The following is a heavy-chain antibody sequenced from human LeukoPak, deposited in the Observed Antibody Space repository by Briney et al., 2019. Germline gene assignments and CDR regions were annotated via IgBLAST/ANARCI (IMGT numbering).Heavy chain of an antibody. CDR2: ISAYNGNT. V-gene: IGHV1-18*04. CDR3: ARDLLVVAATSPFDP. J-gene: IGHJ5*02. CDR1: GYTFTSYG. D-gene: IGHD2-15*01. Sequence: ASVKVSCKASGYTFTSYGISWVRQAPGQGLEWMGWISAYNGNTNYAQKLQGRVTMTTDTSTSTAYMELRSLRSDDTAVYYCARDLLVVAATSPFDPWGQGTLVTVSS.